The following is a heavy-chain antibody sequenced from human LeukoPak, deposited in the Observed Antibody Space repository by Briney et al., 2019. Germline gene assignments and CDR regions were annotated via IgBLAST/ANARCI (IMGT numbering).Heavy chain of an antibody. D-gene: IGHD3-22*01. CDR2: INPNSGGT. Sequence: GASVKVSCKASGDTFTGYYMHWVRQAPGQGLEWMGWINPNSGGTNYAQKFQGRVTMTRDTSISTAYMELSRLRSDDTAVYYCVRRNYYDSSGYGTSFDYWGQGTLVTVSS. J-gene: IGHJ4*02. V-gene: IGHV1-2*02. CDR3: VRRNYYDSSGYGTSFDY. CDR1: GDTFTGYY.